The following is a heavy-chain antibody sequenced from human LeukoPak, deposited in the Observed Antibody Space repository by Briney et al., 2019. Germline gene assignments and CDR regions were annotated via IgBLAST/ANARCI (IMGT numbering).Heavy chain of an antibody. CDR1: GYTFTSYD. CDR2: MNPNSGNT. V-gene: IGHV1-8*01. D-gene: IGHD3-10*01. CDR3: ARGCGSYGSWRHLGY. J-gene: IGHJ4*02. Sequence: ASVKVSCKASGYTFTSYDINWVRQAPGQGLEWMGWMNPNSGNTGYAQKFQGRVTMTRNTSISTAYMELSSLRSEDTAVYYCARGCGSYGSWRHLGYWGQGTLVTVSS.